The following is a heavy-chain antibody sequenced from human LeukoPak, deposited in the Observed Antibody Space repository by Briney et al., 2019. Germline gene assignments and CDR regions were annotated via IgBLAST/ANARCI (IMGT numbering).Heavy chain of an antibody. Sequence: PGGSLRLSCAASGFTFSAYEMNWVRQAPGKGLEWVSYIGSSGSTVYYADSVKGRFTISRDNAKNSLYLQMNSLRAEDTAVYYCARATYFTTPYYYYYMDVWGKGTTVTVSS. V-gene: IGHV3-48*03. CDR1: GFTFSAYE. J-gene: IGHJ6*03. D-gene: IGHD1-1*01. CDR2: IGSSGSTV. CDR3: ARATYFTTPYYYYYMDV.